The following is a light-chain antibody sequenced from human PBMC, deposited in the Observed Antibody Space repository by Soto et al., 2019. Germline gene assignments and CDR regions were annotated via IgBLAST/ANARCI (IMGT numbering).Light chain of an antibody. V-gene: IGKV1-39*01. CDR1: QSMISY. J-gene: IGKJ1*01. CDR2: AAS. Sequence: IQMTQSPSSLSASVGDRITISCLASQSMISYLNWYQHKPGKAPKLLIYAASSLQTGVPSRFSGSRSGTDFALTISSLQRDDFATYYCQQTDSFPRTFGQGTKVDIK. CDR3: QQTDSFPRT.